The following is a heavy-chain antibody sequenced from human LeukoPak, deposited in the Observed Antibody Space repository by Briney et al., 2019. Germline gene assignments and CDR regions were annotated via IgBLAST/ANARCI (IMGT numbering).Heavy chain of an antibody. CDR3: ASERGY. J-gene: IGHJ4*02. CDR2: ISYDGSNK. CDR1: GFTFNDYR. V-gene: IGHV3-30-3*01. Sequence: GGSLRLSCAASGFTFNDYRMHWVRQAPGKGLEWVAVISYDGSNKYYADSVKGRFTISRDNSKNTLYLQMNSLRVEDTAVYYCASERGYWGQGTLVTVSS.